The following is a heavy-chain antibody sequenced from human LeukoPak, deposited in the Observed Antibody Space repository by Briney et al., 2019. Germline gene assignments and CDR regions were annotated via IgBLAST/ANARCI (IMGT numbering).Heavy chain of an antibody. CDR3: ARDYGSGSYYGY. J-gene: IGHJ4*02. CDR1: GGSLSSYY. D-gene: IGHD3-10*01. Sequence: SETLSLTCTVSGGSLSSYYWSWIRQPPGKGLEWIGYIYYSGSTYDNPSLKSRVTISVDTSKNQFSLKLSSVTAADTAVYYCARDYGSGSYYGYWGQGTLVTVSS. CDR2: IYYSGST. V-gene: IGHV4-59*12.